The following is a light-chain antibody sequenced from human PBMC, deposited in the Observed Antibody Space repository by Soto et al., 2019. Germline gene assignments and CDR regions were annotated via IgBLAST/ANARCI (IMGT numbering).Light chain of an antibody. J-gene: IGKJ5*01. V-gene: IGKV3-20*01. CDR2: AAS. Sequence: EIVLTQSPCTLSLSPGERATLACRASQSVSTSYLAWYQQKPGQAPRLLIYAASSRATGIPDRFSGTGSGTDFTLTISRLEPEDFAMYYCQHYDTSPPITFGQGTRLEIK. CDR1: QSVSTSY. CDR3: QHYDTSPPIT.